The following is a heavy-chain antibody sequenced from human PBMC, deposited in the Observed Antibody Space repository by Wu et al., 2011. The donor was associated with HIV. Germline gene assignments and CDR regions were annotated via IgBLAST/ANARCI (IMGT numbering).Heavy chain of an antibody. CDR2: ISAYNGDT. D-gene: IGHD5/OR15-5a*01. CDR3: ATSQGIKVSDILFDS. CDR1: GYTFNSYG. J-gene: IGHJ4*02. V-gene: IGHV1-18*01. Sequence: QVQLVQPAAEVKKPGASVKVSCKASGYTFNSYGISWVRQAPGQGLEWMGWISAYNGDTNYAQRLQDRITLTTDTSARTAHMELRSLRSDDTAIYFCATSQGIKVSDILFDSWVREPLSSSP.